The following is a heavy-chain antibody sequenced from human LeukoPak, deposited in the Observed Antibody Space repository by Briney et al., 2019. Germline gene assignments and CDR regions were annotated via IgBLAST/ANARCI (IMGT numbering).Heavy chain of an antibody. V-gene: IGHV3-23*01. D-gene: IGHD2-2*01. Sequence: SGGSLRLSCAASGFTFSSYAMSWVRQAPGKGLEWVSAISGSGGSTYYADSVKGRFTISRDNSKNTLYLQMNSLRAEDTAVYYCAISRRRSCSRTSCPIDYWGQGTLVTVSS. CDR1: GFTFSSYA. CDR3: AISRRRSCSRTSCPIDY. CDR2: ISGSGGST. J-gene: IGHJ4*02.